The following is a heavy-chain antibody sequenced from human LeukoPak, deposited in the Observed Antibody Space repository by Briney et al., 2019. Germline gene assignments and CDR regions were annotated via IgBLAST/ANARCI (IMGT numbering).Heavy chain of an antibody. Sequence: SSETLSLTCTVSGGSISSYYWSWIRQPAGKGLEWIGRIYTSGSTNYNPSLKSRVTMSVDTSKNQFSLKLSSVTAADTAVYYCAMYSSCWYFGAFDIWGQGTMVTVSS. V-gene: IGHV4-4*07. CDR1: GGSISSYY. CDR2: IYTSGST. D-gene: IGHD6-19*01. J-gene: IGHJ3*02. CDR3: AMYSSCWYFGAFDI.